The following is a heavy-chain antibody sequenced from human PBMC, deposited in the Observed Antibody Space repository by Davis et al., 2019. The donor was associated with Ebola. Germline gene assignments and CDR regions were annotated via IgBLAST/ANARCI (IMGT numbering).Heavy chain of an antibody. Sequence: PGGSLRLSCAASGFTFSTYSMSWVRQAPGKGLEWVSSISSDSDYIYYADSAKGRFTISRDNAKNSLYLQMNSLRAEDTAVYYCAKDTDRDGYTVPLLGWGQGTLVTVSS. V-gene: IGHV3-21*01. CDR1: GFTFSTYS. CDR3: AKDTDRDGYTVPLLG. CDR2: ISSDSDYI. D-gene: IGHD5-24*01. J-gene: IGHJ4*02.